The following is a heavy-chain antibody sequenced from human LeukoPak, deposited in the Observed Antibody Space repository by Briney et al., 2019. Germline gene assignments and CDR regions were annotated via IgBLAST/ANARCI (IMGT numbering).Heavy chain of an antibody. V-gene: IGHV3-30-3*01. CDR2: ISYDGSNK. J-gene: IGHJ4*02. CDR3: ARGYWDSYNWNVPFDY. D-gene: IGHD1-1*01. Sequence: GGSLRLSGAASVFTFSSYAMYWVRPSPGQGLEWVAVISYDGSNKYYADSVKGRFTISRDNSKNTLYLQMNSLRAEDTAVYYCARGYWDSYNWNVPFDYWGQGTLVTVSS. CDR1: VFTFSSYA.